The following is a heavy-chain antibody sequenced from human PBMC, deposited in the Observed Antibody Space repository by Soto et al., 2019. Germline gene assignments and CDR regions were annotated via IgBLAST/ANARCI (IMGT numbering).Heavy chain of an antibody. CDR3: ARVPQVGATRGYFDY. CDR1: GDSVSSGSYY. V-gene: IGHV4-61*01. J-gene: IGHJ4*02. Sequence: PSETLSLTCTVSGDSVSSGSYYWSWIRQPPGKGLEWIGYIYYSGSTNYNPSLKSRVTISVDTSKNQFSLKLSSVTAADTAVYYCARVPQVGATRGYFDYWGQGTLVTVSS. CDR2: IYYSGST. D-gene: IGHD1-26*01.